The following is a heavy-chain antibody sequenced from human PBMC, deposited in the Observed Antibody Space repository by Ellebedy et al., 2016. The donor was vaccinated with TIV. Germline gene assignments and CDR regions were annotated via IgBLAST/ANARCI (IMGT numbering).Heavy chain of an antibody. CDR3: ARNYGDYEVYYFDY. J-gene: IGHJ4*02. CDR2: IYSGGST. V-gene: IGHV3-53*01. Sequence: GESLKISCAASGFTVSSNYMSWVRQAPGKGLEWVSVIYSGGSTYYADSVKGRFTISRDNSKNTLYLQMNSLKAEDTAVYYCARNYGDYEVYYFDYWGQGTLVTVSS. CDR1: GFTVSSNY. D-gene: IGHD4-17*01.